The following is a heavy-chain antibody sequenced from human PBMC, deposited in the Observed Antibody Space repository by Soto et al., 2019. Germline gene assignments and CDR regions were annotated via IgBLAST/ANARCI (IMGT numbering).Heavy chain of an antibody. Sequence: GGSLRLSCAASGFTFSNAWMSWVRQAPGKGLEWVGRIKSKTDGGTTDYAAPVKGRFTISRDDSKNTLYLQMNSLKTEDTVVYYCTTDGVVVVAATPLDYWGQGTLVTVSS. CDR2: IKSKTDGGTT. CDR3: TTDGVVVVAATPLDY. J-gene: IGHJ4*02. CDR1: GFTFSNAW. V-gene: IGHV3-15*01. D-gene: IGHD2-15*01.